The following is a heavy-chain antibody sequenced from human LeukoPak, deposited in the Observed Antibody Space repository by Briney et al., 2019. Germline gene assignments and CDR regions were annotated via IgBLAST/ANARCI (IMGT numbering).Heavy chain of an antibody. V-gene: IGHV3-48*03. CDR3: ARDYGGSSPFDY. CDR2: ISSGGSII. CDR1: GFTFSSYE. J-gene: IGHJ4*02. D-gene: IGHD4-23*01. Sequence: GGSLRLSCAASGFTFSSYEMHWVRQAPGKGLEWVSHISSGGSIIYYADSVKGRFTISRDNAKNSLYLQMNSLRAEDTAVYYCARDYGGSSPFDYWGQGTLVTVSS.